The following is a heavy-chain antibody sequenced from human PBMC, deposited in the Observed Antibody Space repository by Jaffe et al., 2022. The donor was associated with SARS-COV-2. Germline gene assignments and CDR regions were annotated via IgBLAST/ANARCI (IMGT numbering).Heavy chain of an antibody. CDR3: ARVDPRNYVGRMDV. Sequence: EVQLVESGGGLVQPGGSLRLSCAASGFTFSSYWMSWVRQAPGKGLEWVANIKQDGSEKYYVDSVKGRFTISRDNAKNSLYLQMNSLRAEDTAVYYCARVDPRNYVGRMDVWGQGTTVTVSS. V-gene: IGHV3-7*03. CDR1: GFTFSSYW. J-gene: IGHJ6*02. D-gene: IGHD1-7*01. CDR2: IKQDGSEK.